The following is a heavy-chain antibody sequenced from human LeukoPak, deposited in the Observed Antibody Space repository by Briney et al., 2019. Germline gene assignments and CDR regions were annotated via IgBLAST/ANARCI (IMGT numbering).Heavy chain of an antibody. CDR1: GFTFSSYS. J-gene: IGHJ4*02. CDR3: AREDSSSFDY. CDR2: ISWNSGIL. D-gene: IGHD6-13*01. Sequence: GGSLRLSCAASGFTFSSYSMNWVRQAPGKGLEWVSGISWNSGILGYADSVKGRFTISRDSAKNSLFLQMNSLRAEDTAVYYCAREDSSSFDYWGQGTLVTVSS. V-gene: IGHV3-48*04.